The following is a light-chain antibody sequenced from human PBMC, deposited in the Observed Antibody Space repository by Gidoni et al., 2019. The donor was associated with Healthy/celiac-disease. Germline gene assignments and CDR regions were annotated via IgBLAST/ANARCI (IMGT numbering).Light chain of an antibody. Sequence: DIVMTQSPDSLAVSLGERATINCKSSQSVLYSSNNKNYLAWYQQKPGQPPKLLIYWAFIRESGVPDRFRGRGSGTDFTLTISSLQAEDVAVYYCQQYYSSPLTFGPGTKVDIK. CDR3: QQYYSSPLT. J-gene: IGKJ3*01. CDR1: QSVLYSSNNKNY. V-gene: IGKV4-1*01. CDR2: WAF.